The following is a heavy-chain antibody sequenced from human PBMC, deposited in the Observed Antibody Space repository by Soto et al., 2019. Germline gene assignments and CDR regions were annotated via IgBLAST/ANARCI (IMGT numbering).Heavy chain of an antibody. D-gene: IGHD3-10*01. J-gene: IGHJ4*02. Sequence: GGSLRLSCAASGFTFSSYWMSWVRQAPGKGLEWVANIKQDGSEKYYVDSVKGRFTISRDNAKNSLYLQMNSLRAEDTAVYYCARATKWFGELLFSPYYFDYWGQGTLVTVSS. V-gene: IGHV3-7*01. CDR1: GFTFSSYW. CDR3: ARATKWFGELLFSPYYFDY. CDR2: IKQDGSEK.